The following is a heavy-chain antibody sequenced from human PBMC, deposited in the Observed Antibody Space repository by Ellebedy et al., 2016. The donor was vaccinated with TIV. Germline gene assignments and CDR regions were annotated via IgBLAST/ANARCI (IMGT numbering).Heavy chain of an antibody. CDR1: RFTFNNYA. CDR2: IDGSGTNT. J-gene: IGHJ4*02. V-gene: IGHV3-23*01. CDR3: TKGGGGINTYLDI. D-gene: IGHD3-16*01. Sequence: GESLKISCAASRFTFNNYAMTWVRQAPGKGLEWVSVIDGSGTNTYYADSVRGRFSISRDNSKNTLYLQMNSLRAEDTAVYYCTKGGGGINTYLDIWGQGTLVTVAS.